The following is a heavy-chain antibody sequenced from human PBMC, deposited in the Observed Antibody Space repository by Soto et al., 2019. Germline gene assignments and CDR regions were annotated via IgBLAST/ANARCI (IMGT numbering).Heavy chain of an antibody. D-gene: IGHD5-18*01. CDR2: IYYSGTT. V-gene: IGHV4-61*01. Sequence: PSETLSLTCSVSGDSVSSGSYYWTWVRQPPGKGLEWIGNIYYSGTTNYNPSLQNRVTISIDTSKNQYSLKLTSVTAADAALYYCARDIRRYSRALDYWGQGAQVTVSS. CDR1: GDSVSSGSYY. J-gene: IGHJ4*02. CDR3: ARDIRRYSRALDY.